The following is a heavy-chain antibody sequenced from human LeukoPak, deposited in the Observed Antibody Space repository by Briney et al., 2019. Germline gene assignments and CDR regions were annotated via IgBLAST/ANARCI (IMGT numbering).Heavy chain of an antibody. D-gene: IGHD3-9*01. V-gene: IGHV4-30-2*01. CDR2: IYHSGST. CDR3: ARGREDDSLTGWFDP. Sequence: SQTLSLTCSVCGRSKKWGGYSELWLPETPGERGEGSVYIYHSGSTYYNPSLKSRVTISVDRSKNQFSLKLSSVTAADTAVYYCARGREDDSLTGWFDPWGQGTLVTVSS. J-gene: IGHJ5*02. CDR1: GRSKKWGGYS.